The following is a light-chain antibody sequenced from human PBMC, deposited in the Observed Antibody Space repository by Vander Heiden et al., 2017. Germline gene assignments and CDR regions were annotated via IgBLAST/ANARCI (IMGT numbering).Light chain of an antibody. CDR2: QDS. Sequence: SYELTQPPSVSVSPGQTASITCSGDQLGDKYACWYQQKPGQSPVLVIYQDSKRPAGIPERFSGSNSGNTATLTISGTQARDEADYYCQAGDSNTVIFGGGTKLTVL. J-gene: IGLJ2*01. CDR3: QAGDSNTVI. CDR1: QLGDKY. V-gene: IGLV3-1*01.